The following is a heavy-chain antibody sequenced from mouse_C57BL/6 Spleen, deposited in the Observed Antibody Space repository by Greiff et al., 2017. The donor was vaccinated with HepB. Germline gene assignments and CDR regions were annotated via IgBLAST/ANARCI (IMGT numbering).Heavy chain of an antibody. D-gene: IGHD3-2*02. CDR1: GYTFTGYW. CDR2: ILPGRGIT. V-gene: IGHV1-9*01. CDR3: ARGGNSDYDGDAY. J-gene: IGHJ3*01. Sequence: QVQLQQSGAELMKPGASVKLSCKATGYTFTGYWIEWVKQRPGHGLEWIGEILPGRGITHYNEKFKGKATFTADTSSNTAYMQLSSLTKEDSAIYYCARGGNSDYDGDAYWGQGTLVTVSA.